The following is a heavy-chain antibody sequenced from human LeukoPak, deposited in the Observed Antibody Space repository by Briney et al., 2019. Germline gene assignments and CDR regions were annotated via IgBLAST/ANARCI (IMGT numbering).Heavy chain of an antibody. J-gene: IGHJ4*02. Sequence: GGSLRLSCAASGFTFINAWMAWVRQAPGKGLEWVGRIKAKAHGGTIEYAAPVKGKFTISRDDSKNTLYLQMNSLKTEDTAVYYCTTDGVGVEGATYDNWGQGTLVSVSS. CDR3: TTDGVGVEGATYDN. CDR1: GFTFINAW. D-gene: IGHD1-26*01. CDR2: IKAKAHGGTI. V-gene: IGHV3-15*01.